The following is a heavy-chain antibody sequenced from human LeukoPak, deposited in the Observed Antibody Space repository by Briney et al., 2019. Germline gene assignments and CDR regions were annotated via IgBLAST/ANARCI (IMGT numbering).Heavy chain of an antibody. J-gene: IGHJ4*02. Sequence: ASVKVSCKASGYTFTSYDINWVRQATGQGLEWMGWMNPNSGNTGYAQKFQGRVTMTRNTSISTAYMELSSLRSEDTAVYYCARGLRYCSSTSCDYYFDYWGQGTLVTVSS. D-gene: IGHD2-2*01. CDR2: MNPNSGNT. CDR1: GYTFTSYD. CDR3: ARGLRYCSSTSCDYYFDY. V-gene: IGHV1-8*01.